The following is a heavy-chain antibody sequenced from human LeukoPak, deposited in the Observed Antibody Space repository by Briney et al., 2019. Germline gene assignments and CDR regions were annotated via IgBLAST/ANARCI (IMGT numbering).Heavy chain of an antibody. J-gene: IGHJ6*02. Sequence: PGGSLRLSCAASGFTFSSYSMNWVRQAPGKWLEWVSSISSSSSYIYYADSVKGRFTISRDNAKNSLYLQMNSLRAEDTAVYYCARAYEGYYGMDVWGQGTTVTVSS. D-gene: IGHD5-12*01. CDR1: GFTFSSYS. V-gene: IGHV3-21*01. CDR2: ISSSSSYI. CDR3: ARAYEGYYGMDV.